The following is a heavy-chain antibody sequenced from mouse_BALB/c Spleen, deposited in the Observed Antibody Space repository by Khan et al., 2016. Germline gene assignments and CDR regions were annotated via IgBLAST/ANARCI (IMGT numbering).Heavy chain of an antibody. Sequence: EVQLQESGPGLVKPSQSLSLTCTVTGYSITSDYAWNWIRQFPGNKLEWMGYISYSGSTSYNPSLKSRISITRDTSKNQFFLQLNSVTTDDTSTYYCARWGLAQAWFAYWGQGTLVTVSA. J-gene: IGHJ3*01. V-gene: IGHV3-2*02. D-gene: IGHD3-3*01. CDR2: ISYSGST. CDR1: GYSITSDYA. CDR3: ARWGLAQAWFAY.